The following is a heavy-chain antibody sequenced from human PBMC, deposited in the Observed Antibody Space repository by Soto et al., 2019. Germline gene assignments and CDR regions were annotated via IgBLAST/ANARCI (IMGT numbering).Heavy chain of an antibody. J-gene: IGHJ4*02. Sequence: QMQLVQSGPEVKKPGTSVKVSCKASGFTFTSSAVQWVRQARGQRLEWIGWIVVGSGNTNYAQKFQERVTITRDMSTSTAYMELSSLRSEDTAVYYCAAEHAFYYDRSGYSFDYWGQGTLVTVSS. CDR1: GFTFTSSA. CDR2: IVVGSGNT. V-gene: IGHV1-58*01. D-gene: IGHD3-22*01. CDR3: AAEHAFYYDRSGYSFDY.